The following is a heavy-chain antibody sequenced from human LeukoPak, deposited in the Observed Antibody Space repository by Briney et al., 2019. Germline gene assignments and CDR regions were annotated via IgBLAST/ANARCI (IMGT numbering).Heavy chain of an antibody. D-gene: IGHD4-17*01. V-gene: IGHV3-21*04. CDR1: GFTFSDHN. Sequence: GGSLRLSCAASGFTFSDHNMIWVRQAPGKGLEWVSSITSSSSGTSLSVYYVESVKGRFTISRDNSKNTLYLQMNSLRAEDTAVYYCARDHGVTTVRASLYYFDYWGQGSLVTVSS. CDR3: ARDHGVTTVRASLYYFDY. J-gene: IGHJ4*02. CDR2: ITSSSS.